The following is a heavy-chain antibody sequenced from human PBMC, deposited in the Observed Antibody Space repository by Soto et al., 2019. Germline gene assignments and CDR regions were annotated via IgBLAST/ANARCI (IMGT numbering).Heavy chain of an antibody. CDR1: GYTFTSYA. V-gene: IGHV1-3*01. CDR3: ARDPNIVVTFRVRYYYYGMDV. Sequence: ASVKVSCKASGYTFTSYAMHWVRQAPGQRLEWMGWINAGNGNTKYSQKFQGRVTITRDTSASTAYMELSSLRSEDTAVYYCARDPNIVVTFRVRYYYYGMDVWGQGTTVTVYS. D-gene: IGHD5-12*01. J-gene: IGHJ6*02. CDR2: INAGNGNT.